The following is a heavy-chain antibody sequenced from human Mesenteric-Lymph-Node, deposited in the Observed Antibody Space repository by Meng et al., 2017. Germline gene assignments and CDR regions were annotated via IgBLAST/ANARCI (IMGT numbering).Heavy chain of an antibody. CDR1: GGSISSSSYY. Sequence: SETLSLTCTVSGGSISSSSYYWGWIRQPPGKGLEWIGSIYYSGSTYYNPSLKSRVTISVDTPENQFSLKLTSVTAADTAIYYCARAGMWYGILVWGQGTVVTVSS. CDR2: IYYSGST. D-gene: IGHD2-15*01. V-gene: IGHV4-39*07. CDR3: ARAGMWYGILV. J-gene: IGHJ4*02.